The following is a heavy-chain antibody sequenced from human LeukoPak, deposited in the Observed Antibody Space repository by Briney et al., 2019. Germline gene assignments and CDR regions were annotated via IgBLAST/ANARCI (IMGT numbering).Heavy chain of an antibody. J-gene: IGHJ5*02. CDR3: AKSRVAVAAPRNWFDP. Sequence: GGSLRLSCAASGFTFSSYAMSWVRQAPGKGLEWVSAISGSGGSTYYADSVKGRFTISRDNSNNTLYLQMNSLRVEDTAVYYCAKSRVAVAAPRNWFDPWGQGTLVTVSS. D-gene: IGHD6-19*01. CDR2: ISGSGGST. V-gene: IGHV3-23*01. CDR1: GFTFSSYA.